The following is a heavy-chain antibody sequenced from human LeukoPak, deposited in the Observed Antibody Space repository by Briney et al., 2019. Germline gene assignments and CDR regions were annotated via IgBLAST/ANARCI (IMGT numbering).Heavy chain of an antibody. CDR3: AKDNRRHYTSGPNPDSLH. J-gene: IGHJ4*02. CDR1: GFTFSDYY. D-gene: IGHD6-19*01. Sequence: GGSLRLSCAASGFTFSDYYMSWIRQAPGKGLEWVSYISSSGSTIYYADSVKGRFTISRDNAKNSLYLQMNSLRVEDTAFYYCAKDNRRHYTSGPNPDSLHWGQGALVTVSS. V-gene: IGHV3-11*01. CDR2: ISSSGSTI.